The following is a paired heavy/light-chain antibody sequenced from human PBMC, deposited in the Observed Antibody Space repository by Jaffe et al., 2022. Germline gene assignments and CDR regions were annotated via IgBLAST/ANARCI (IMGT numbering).Light chain of an antibody. CDR2: WAS. CDR3: QQYYSTPIT. CDR1: QSVLYSSNNKNY. J-gene: IGKJ4*01. Sequence: DIVMTQSPDSLAVSLGERATINCKSSQSVLYSSNNKNYLAWYQQKPGQPPKLLIYWASTRESGVPDRFSGSGSGTDFTLTISSLQAEDVAVYYCQQYYSTPITFGGGTKVEIK. V-gene: IGKV4-1*01.
Heavy chain of an antibody. CDR2: INHSGST. D-gene: IGHD3-16*01. J-gene: IGHJ4*02. Sequence: QVQLQQWGAGLLKPSETLSLTCAVYGGSFSGYYWSWIRQPPGKGLEWIGEINHSGSTNYNPSLKSRVTISVDTSKNQFSLKLSSVTAADTAVYYCATSKDHYDYVWGSRRKPDYWGQGTLVTVSS. CDR1: GGSFSGYY. CDR3: ATSKDHYDYVWGSRRKPDY. V-gene: IGHV4-34*01.